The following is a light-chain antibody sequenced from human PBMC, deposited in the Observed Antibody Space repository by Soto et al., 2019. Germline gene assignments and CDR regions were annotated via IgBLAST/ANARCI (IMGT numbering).Light chain of an antibody. J-gene: IGKJ3*01. V-gene: IGKV3-20*01. CDR1: QSVSSNY. Sequence: EIVLTQSPGTLSLSPGERATLSCRASQSVSSNYLAWYQQRPGLAPRLLIYGASSRATGIPDRFRGSGSGTDFTLTISRLEPEDFAVYHCQQYVSSPFTFGPGTKVDIK. CDR3: QQYVSSPFT. CDR2: GAS.